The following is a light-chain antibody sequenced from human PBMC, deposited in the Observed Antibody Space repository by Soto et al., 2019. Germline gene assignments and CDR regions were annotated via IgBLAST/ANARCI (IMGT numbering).Light chain of an antibody. CDR3: QQRRGT. CDR2: DAS. CDR1: QSVSSY. J-gene: IGKJ3*01. V-gene: IGKV3-11*01. Sequence: EIVLTQSPATLSLSPGERAILSCRASQSVSSYLAWYQQKPGQAPRLLIYDASNRATGIPARFSGSGSGTDFTLTISSLEPEDFAVYYCQQRRGTFGPGTKVDIK.